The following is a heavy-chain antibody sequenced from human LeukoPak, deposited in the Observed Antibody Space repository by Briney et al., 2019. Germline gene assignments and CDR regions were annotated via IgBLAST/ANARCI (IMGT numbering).Heavy chain of an antibody. CDR1: GYSFTSYW. Sequence: GESLKISCKGSGYSFTSYWIGRVRQMPGKGLEWMGIIYPGDSDTRYSPSFQGQVTISADKSISTAYLQWSSLKASDTAMYYCARHGTYYDILTGWASKYNWFDPWGQGTLVTVSS. J-gene: IGHJ5*02. CDR3: ARHGTYYDILTGWASKYNWFDP. V-gene: IGHV5-51*01. CDR2: IYPGDSDT. D-gene: IGHD3-9*01.